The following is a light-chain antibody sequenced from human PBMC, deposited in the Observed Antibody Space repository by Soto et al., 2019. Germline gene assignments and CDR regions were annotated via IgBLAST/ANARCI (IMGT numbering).Light chain of an antibody. CDR1: QSISSW. Sequence: DIKMTHSPTTLSASVGDRVTITCRAGQSISSWLAWYQQKPGKAPKLLIYDASSLESGVPSRFSGSGSGTEFTLTISSLQPDDFATYYCQSYNSYLWTFGQGTKVDIK. CDR2: DAS. J-gene: IGKJ1*01. V-gene: IGKV1-5*01. CDR3: QSYNSYLWT.